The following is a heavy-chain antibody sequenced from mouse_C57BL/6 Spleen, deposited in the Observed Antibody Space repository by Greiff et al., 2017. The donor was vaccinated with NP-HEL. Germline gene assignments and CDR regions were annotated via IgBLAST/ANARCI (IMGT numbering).Heavy chain of an antibody. CDR3: ARRSNYEVYFDY. CDR1: GYTFTDYN. Sequence: VQLQQSGPELVKPGASVKIPCKASGYTFTDYNMDWVKQSPGKSLEWIGDINPNNGGTIYNQKFKGKATLTVDKSSSTAYMELRSLTSEDTAVYYCARRSNYEVYFDYWGQGTTLTVSS. CDR2: INPNNGGT. D-gene: IGHD2-5*01. V-gene: IGHV1-18*01. J-gene: IGHJ2*01.